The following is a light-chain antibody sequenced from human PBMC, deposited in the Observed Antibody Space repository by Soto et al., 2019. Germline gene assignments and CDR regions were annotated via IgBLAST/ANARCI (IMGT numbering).Light chain of an antibody. V-gene: IGKV3-15*01. CDR2: GAS. J-gene: IGKJ4*01. CDR3: QQYSNRPSLT. CDR1: QSVSNN. Sequence: EILMTQSPATLSVSPGDRATLSCRASQSVSNNLAWYQQRPGQAPRLLIYGASTRATGIPARFSGSGSGTEFTLTISSLQSEDFAVYYCQQYSNRPSLTFGGGTKVDI.